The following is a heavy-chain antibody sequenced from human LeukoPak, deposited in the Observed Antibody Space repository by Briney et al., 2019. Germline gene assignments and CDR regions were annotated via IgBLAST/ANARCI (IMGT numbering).Heavy chain of an antibody. CDR1: GFTFSNYW. J-gene: IGHJ6*04. Sequence: GGSLRLSCAASGFTFSNYWMSWVRQAPGKGLEWVANIKQDGSEKYYVDSVKGRFTVSRDNAKNSLFLQMNSLRAEDTAVYYCAELGITMIGGVWGKGTTVTISS. CDR2: IKQDGSEK. V-gene: IGHV3-7*01. CDR3: AELGITMIGGV. D-gene: IGHD3-10*02.